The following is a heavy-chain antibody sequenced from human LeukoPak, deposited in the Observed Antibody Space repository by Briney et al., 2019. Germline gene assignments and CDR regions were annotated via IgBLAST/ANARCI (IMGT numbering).Heavy chain of an antibody. D-gene: IGHD1-14*01. Sequence: PGGSLRLSCAASGFTLSSYAMSWVRQAPGKGLEWVAFIRYDGNNKLYADSVKGRFTISRDNSKNTVYLHINSLRTEDTALYYCAKDNPLDYWGQGTLVIVSS. CDR3: AKDNPLDY. V-gene: IGHV3-30*02. CDR2: IRYDGNNK. CDR1: GFTLSSYA. J-gene: IGHJ4*02.